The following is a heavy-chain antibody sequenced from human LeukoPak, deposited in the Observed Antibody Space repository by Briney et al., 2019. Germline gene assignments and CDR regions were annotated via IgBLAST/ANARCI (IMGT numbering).Heavy chain of an antibody. CDR3: AKDPIVGATGHAFDI. J-gene: IGHJ3*02. D-gene: IGHD1-26*01. V-gene: IGHV3-7*03. Sequence: GGSLRLPCAASGFTFSSYWMSWVRQAPGKGLEWVANIIQDGSEKYYVDSVEGRFTISRDNTKNSLYLQMNSLRAEDTAVYYCAKDPIVGATGHAFDIWGQGTMVTVSS. CDR2: IIQDGSEK. CDR1: GFTFSSYW.